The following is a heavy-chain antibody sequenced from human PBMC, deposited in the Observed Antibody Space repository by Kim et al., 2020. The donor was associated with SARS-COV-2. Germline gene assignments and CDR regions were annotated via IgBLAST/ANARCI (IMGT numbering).Heavy chain of an antibody. V-gene: IGHV3-23*01. J-gene: IGHJ4*02. CDR1: GFTFSDYA. D-gene: IGHD1-26*01. CDR2: ITDSGDST. CDR3: AKGSGASRPYYFDY. Sequence: GGSLRLSCAASGFTFSDYAMSWVRQAPGKVLDWVSAITDSGDSTYCADSVKGRFTISRDNSKDTLYLQMNSLRAEDTAVYYFAKGSGASRPYYFDYWGQGSLVTVSS.